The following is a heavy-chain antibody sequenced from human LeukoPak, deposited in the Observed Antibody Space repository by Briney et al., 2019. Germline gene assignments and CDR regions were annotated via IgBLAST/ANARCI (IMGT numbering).Heavy chain of an antibody. D-gene: IGHD2-21*02. CDR2: IIPIFGTA. J-gene: IGHJ5*02. CDR1: GGTFSSYA. V-gene: IGHV1-69*05. Sequence: SVKVSCKASGGTFSSYAISWVRQAPGQGLEWMGGIIPIFGTANYAQKFQGRVTITTDESTSTAYMELSSLRSEDTAVYYCARDPRKHIVVVTAIPTGWFDPWGQGTLVTVSS. CDR3: ARDPRKHIVVVTAIPTGWFDP.